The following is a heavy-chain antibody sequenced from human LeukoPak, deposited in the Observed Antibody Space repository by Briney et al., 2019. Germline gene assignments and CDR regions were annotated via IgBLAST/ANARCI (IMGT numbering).Heavy chain of an antibody. CDR3: AREPYRRPYYFDY. Sequence: GGSLRLSCAASGFTFSDYYMSWTRQAPGKGLEWVSYISSSGSTIYYADSVKGRFTISRDNAKNSLYLQMNSLRAEDTAVYYCAREPYRRPYYFDYWGQGALVTVSS. V-gene: IGHV3-11*01. CDR2: ISSSGSTI. CDR1: GFTFSDYY. D-gene: IGHD3-16*01. J-gene: IGHJ4*02.